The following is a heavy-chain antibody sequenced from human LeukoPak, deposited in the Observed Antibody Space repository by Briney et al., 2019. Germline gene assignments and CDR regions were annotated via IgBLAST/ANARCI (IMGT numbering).Heavy chain of an antibody. CDR1: GGSISSSSYY. CDR2: IYYSGSI. J-gene: IGHJ4*02. D-gene: IGHD3-22*01. Sequence: PSETLSLTCTVSGGSISSSSYYWGWIRQPPGKGLEWIGSIYYSGSIYYNPSLKSRVTISVDTSKNQFSLRLSSVTAADTAVYYCARDPPSYYYDSSGYEPVDYWGQGTLVTVSS. CDR3: ARDPPSYYYDSSGYEPVDY. V-gene: IGHV4-39*07.